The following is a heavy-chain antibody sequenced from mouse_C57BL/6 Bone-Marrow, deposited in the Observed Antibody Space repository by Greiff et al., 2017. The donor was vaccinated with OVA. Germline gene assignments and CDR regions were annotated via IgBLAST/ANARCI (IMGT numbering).Heavy chain of an antibody. J-gene: IGHJ2*01. CDR1: GFTFSSYA. CDR2: ISDGGSYT. Sequence: EVKVVESGGGLVKPGGSLKLSCAASGFTFSSYAMSWVRQTPEKRLEWVATISDGGSYTYYPDNVKGRFTISRDNAKNNLYLQMSHLKSEDTAMYYCAREILLRWDYFDYWGQGTTLTVSS. D-gene: IGHD1-1*01. V-gene: IGHV5-4*01. CDR3: AREILLRWDYFDY.